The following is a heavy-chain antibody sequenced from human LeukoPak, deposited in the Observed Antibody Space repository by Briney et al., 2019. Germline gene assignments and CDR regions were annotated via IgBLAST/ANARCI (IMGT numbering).Heavy chain of an antibody. Sequence: PGGSLRLSCAASGFTFDDYAMHWVRQAPGKGLEWVSLISWDGGSTYYADSVKGRFTISRDNSKNSLYLQMNSLRAEDTALYYCAKDAILDGSGRYYYMDVWGKGTTVTVSS. CDR3: AKDAILDGSGRYYYMDV. D-gene: IGHD3-10*01. J-gene: IGHJ6*03. V-gene: IGHV3-43D*03. CDR2: ISWDGGST. CDR1: GFTFDDYA.